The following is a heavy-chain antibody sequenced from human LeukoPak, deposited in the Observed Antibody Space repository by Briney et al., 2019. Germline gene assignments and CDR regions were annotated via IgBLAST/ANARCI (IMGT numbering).Heavy chain of an antibody. Sequence: SGGSLRLSCAASGFTFSSYAMSWVRQAPGKGPEWVSAISGSGGSTYYADSVKGRFTISRDNSKNTLYLQVSSLRAEDTAMYYCARNILFAFDIWGQGTMDTVSS. CDR1: GFTFSSYA. CDR3: ARNILFAFDI. J-gene: IGHJ3*02. V-gene: IGHV3-23*01. D-gene: IGHD2/OR15-2a*01. CDR2: ISGSGGST.